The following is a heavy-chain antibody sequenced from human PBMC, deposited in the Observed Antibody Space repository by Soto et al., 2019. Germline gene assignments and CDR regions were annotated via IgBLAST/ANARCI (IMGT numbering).Heavy chain of an antibody. Sequence: EVQMVESGGGLVQPGGSLRLSCTASGFTFSKFWMHWVRQVPGKGLVWVSRINPESTTINYAAAVEGRFTISRDNDQNTLYLQMSSLIVEDSAVYYCTRDTFGDEDYWGQGIPVTVSS. CDR3: TRDTFGDEDY. V-gene: IGHV3-74*01. CDR1: GFTFSKFW. D-gene: IGHD4-17*01. J-gene: IGHJ4*02. CDR2: INPESTTI.